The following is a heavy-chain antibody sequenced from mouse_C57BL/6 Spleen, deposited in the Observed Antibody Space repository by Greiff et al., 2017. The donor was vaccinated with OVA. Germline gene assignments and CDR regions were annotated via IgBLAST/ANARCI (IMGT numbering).Heavy chain of an antibody. D-gene: IGHD1-1*01. J-gene: IGHJ2*01. CDR3: ARYYGSSSLDY. CDR1: GYTFTDYY. CDR2: INPYNGGT. Sequence: EVQLQQSGPVLVKPGASVKMSCKASGYTFTDYYMNWVKQSHGKSLEWIGVINPYNGGTSYNQKFKGKATLTVDKSSSTAYMELNSLTSEDSAVYYCARYYGSSSLDYWGKGTTLTVSS. V-gene: IGHV1-19*01.